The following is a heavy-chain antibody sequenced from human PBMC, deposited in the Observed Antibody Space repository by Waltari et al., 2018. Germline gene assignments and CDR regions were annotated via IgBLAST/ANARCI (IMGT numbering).Heavy chain of an antibody. CDR2: IYYSGNT. CDR3: ARTYSGDYEFWFDP. Sequence: LQLQESGPGLVTASETLSLTFGVHGGPLRHINLPWGWLRQTPGKGLEWIASIYYSGNTYYNPSLKSRVTISVDTSKNQFSLRLSSVTAADTAVYYCARTYSGDYEFWFDPWGQGTLVTVSS. J-gene: IGHJ5*02. V-gene: IGHV4-39*01. D-gene: IGHD1-26*01. CDR1: GGPLRHINLP.